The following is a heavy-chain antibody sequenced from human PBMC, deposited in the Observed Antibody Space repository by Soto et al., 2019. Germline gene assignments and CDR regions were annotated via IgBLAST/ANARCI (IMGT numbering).Heavy chain of an antibody. Sequence: GGSLRLSCAASGFTFSNYAMTWVRQAPGKGLEWVSVITGSGGGTYFVDSVKGRFTISRDNSKNTVYLQMNSLRAEDTAVYYCAKRPLTAAGFDYWGQGTLVTVST. CDR3: AKRPLTAAGFDY. J-gene: IGHJ4*02. CDR2: ITGSGGGT. V-gene: IGHV3-23*01. CDR1: GFTFSNYA. D-gene: IGHD6-13*01.